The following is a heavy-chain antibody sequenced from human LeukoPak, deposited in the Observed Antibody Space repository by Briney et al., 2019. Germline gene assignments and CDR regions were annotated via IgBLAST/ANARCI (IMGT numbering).Heavy chain of an antibody. CDR2: INWNGGGT. Sequence: PGGSLRLSCAATGYSFKDYGMHWVRQPPGKGLEWVSAINWNGGGTDYADSVKGRFTIFRDNAKNSLYLQLSSLRPEDTALYYCAKHLTATNTYIFFGLGVWGQGTSVTVSS. CDR3: AKHLTATNTYIFFGLGV. CDR1: GYSFKDYG. J-gene: IGHJ6*02. D-gene: IGHD1-26*01. V-gene: IGHV3-9*01.